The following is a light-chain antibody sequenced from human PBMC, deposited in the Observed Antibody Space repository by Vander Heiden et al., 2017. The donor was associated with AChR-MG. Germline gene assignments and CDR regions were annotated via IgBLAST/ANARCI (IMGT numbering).Light chain of an antibody. V-gene: IGLV6-57*04. CDR2: EDN. Sequence: FLLTQPHSVSASPGKTVTISCTRSSGSIASNFVLWYQQRPGSAPTTVIYEDNQRPSGVPDRFSGSIDSSSNSASLTISGLKTEDEADYYCQSLDSSEYVFGTGTTVTVL. J-gene: IGLJ1*01. CDR3: QSLDSSEYV. CDR1: SGSIASNF.